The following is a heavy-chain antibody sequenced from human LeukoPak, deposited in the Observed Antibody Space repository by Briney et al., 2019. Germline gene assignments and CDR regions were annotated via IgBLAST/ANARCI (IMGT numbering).Heavy chain of an antibody. CDR1: GYTFTGYY. CDR2: INPNSGGT. V-gene: IGHV1-2*06. J-gene: IGHJ5*02. Sequence: ASVKVSCKASGYTFTGYYMRWVRQAPGQGLEWMGRINPNSGGTNYAQKFQGRVTMTRDTSISTAYMELSRLRSDDTAVYYCARLVPAAIAFDPWGQGTLVTVSA. CDR3: ARLVPAAIAFDP. D-gene: IGHD2-2*01.